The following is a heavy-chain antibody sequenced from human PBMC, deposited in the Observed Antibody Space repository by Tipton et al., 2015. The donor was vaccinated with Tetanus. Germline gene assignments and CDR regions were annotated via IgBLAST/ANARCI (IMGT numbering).Heavy chain of an antibody. J-gene: IGHJ4*02. CDR1: GGTFSSYA. V-gene: IGHV1-69*01. Sequence: QSGAEVKKPGSSVKVSCKASGGTFSSYAISWVRQAPGQGLEWMGGIITIFGTANYAQKFQGRVTITADESTSTAYMEMSSLKSGDTAVSYWARVPYYYVRGPFDYCGQGPLFPVTP. CDR2: IITIFGTA. CDR3: ARVPYYYVRGPFDY. D-gene: IGHD3-10*02.